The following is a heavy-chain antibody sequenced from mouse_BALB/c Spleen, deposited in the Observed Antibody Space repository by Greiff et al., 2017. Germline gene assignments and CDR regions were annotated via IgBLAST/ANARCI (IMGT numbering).Heavy chain of an antibody. V-gene: IGHV14-3*02. CDR1: GFNIKDTY. D-gene: IGHD2-2*01. J-gene: IGHJ3*01. CDR2: IDPANGNT. Sequence: EVQLQQSGAELVKPGASVKLSCTASGFNIKDTYMHWVKQRPEQGLEWIGRIDPANGNTKYDPKFQGKATITADTSSNTAYLQLSSLTSEDTAVYYCARPHYYGYDRTWFAYWGQGTLVTVSA. CDR3: ARPHYYGYDRTWFAY.